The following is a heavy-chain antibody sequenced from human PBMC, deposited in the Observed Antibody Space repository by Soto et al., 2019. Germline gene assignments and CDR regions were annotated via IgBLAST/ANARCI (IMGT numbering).Heavy chain of an antibody. CDR3: ARDPHYYDISGYPRSFDY. V-gene: IGHV3-21*04. D-gene: IGHD3-22*01. Sequence: GGSLRLSCAASVFTFSSYSMNWVRQAPGKGLEWFSSISSSSSYIXXADSVKGRXTISRYNSKNSXYLQMXSLRAEDTAVYYCARDPHYYDISGYPRSFDYWGQGX. CDR1: VFTFSSYS. J-gene: IGHJ4*02. CDR2: ISSSSSYI.